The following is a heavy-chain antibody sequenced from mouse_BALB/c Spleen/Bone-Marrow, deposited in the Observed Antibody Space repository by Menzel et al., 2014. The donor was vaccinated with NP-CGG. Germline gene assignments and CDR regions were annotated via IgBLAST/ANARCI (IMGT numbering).Heavy chain of an antibody. J-gene: IGHJ2*01. CDR2: IYPGNVNT. CDR1: GYTFTSYY. D-gene: IGHD4-1*01. V-gene: IGHV1S56*01. Sequence: QVQLLQQSGPKLVKPGASVRISCKASGYTFTSYYIHWVKQRPGQGLEWIGWIYPGNVNTKYNEKFKGKATLTADKSSSTAYMQLSSLTSEDSAVYFCAKEAILGPDYWGQGTTLTVSS. CDR3: AKEAILGPDY.